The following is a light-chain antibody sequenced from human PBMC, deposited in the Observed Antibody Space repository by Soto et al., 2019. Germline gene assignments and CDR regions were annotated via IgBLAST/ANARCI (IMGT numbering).Light chain of an antibody. V-gene: IGLV1-44*01. J-gene: IGLJ1*01. CDR2: STS. Sequence: QSVLPQPPSASGTPGQIVAISCSGSSSNIGSNTVTWYQQLPGTAPKLLIYSTSQRSSGVPGRFSGSKSGASASLSISGLQSEDEADYYCAAWDDRLDVYVVGTGTKV. CDR1: SSNIGSNT. CDR3: AAWDDRLDVYV.